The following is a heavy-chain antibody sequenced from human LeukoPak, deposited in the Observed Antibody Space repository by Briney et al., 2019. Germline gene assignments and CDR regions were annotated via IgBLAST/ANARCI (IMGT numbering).Heavy chain of an antibody. V-gene: IGHV3-48*03. J-gene: IGHJ6*04. CDR3: AELGITMIGGV. CDR2: ISSSGSTI. CDR1: GFTFSNYE. D-gene: IGHD3-10*02. Sequence: SGGSPRLSCAASGFTFSNYEMNWVRQAPGKGLEWVSYISSSGSTIYYADSVKGRFTISRDNAKNSLYLQMNSLRAEDTAVYYCAELGITMIGGVWGKGTTVTISS.